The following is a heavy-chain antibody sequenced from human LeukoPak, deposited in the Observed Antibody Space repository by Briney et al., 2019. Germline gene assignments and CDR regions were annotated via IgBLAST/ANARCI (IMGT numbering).Heavy chain of an antibody. CDR2: ISYDGSNK. D-gene: IGHD6-19*01. CDR3: ARSSYGDY. Sequence: AGGSLRLSCAASGFTFSGYPIHWVRQAPGKGLEWVAVISYDGSNKYYADSVKGRFTISRDNSKNTLYLQMNSLRAEDTAVYYCARSSYGDYWGQGALVTVSS. CDR1: GFTFSGYP. V-gene: IGHV3-30-3*01. J-gene: IGHJ4*02.